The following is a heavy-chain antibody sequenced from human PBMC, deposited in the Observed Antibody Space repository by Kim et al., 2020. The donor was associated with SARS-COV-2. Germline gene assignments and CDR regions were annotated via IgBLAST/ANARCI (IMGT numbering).Heavy chain of an antibody. Sequence: VNGRVTITRDNSKNTLYLQRNRLRAEDTAVYYCAKDSRRLESYYYYGMDVWGQGTTVTVSS. V-gene: IGHV3-30*02. J-gene: IGHJ6*02. D-gene: IGHD1-1*01. CDR3: AKDSRRLESYYYYGMDV.